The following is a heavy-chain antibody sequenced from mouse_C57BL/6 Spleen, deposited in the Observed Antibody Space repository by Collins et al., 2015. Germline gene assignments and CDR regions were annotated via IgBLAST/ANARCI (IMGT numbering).Heavy chain of an antibody. CDR1: GFSLTSYG. V-gene: IGHV2-5*01. CDR2: IRRGGST. J-gene: IGHJ4*01. Sequence: QVQLKQSGPGLVQPSQSLSITCTVSGFSLTSYGVHWVRQSPGKGLEWLGVIRRGGSTDYNAAFMSRLSITKDNSKSQVFFKMNSLQADDTAIYYCAKEDYYGSSYYYAMDYWGQGTSVTVSS. D-gene: IGHD1-1*01. CDR3: AKEDYYGSSYYYAMDY.